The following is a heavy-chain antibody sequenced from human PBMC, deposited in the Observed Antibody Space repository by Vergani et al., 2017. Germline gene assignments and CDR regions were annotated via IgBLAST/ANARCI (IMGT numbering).Heavy chain of an antibody. D-gene: IGHD4-17*01. V-gene: IGHV1-69*13. CDR1: GYTFTSYA. Sequence: QVQLVQSGAEVKKPGASVKVSCKASGYTFTSYAMHWVRQAPGQRLEWMGWIIPIFGKAKYAQKFQGRVTITADESTSTAYMELSSLRSDDTAVYYCAGDSFAWHGDYAYYYYMDVWGKGTTVTVSS. CDR2: IIPIFGKA. J-gene: IGHJ6*03. CDR3: AGDSFAWHGDYAYYYYMDV.